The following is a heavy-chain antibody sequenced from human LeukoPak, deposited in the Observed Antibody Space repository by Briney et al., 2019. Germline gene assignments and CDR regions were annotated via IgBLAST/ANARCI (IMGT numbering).Heavy chain of an antibody. V-gene: IGHV4-39*07. CDR3: ARAPDAFDI. CDR2: IYYSGST. J-gene: IGHJ3*02. Sequence: SETLSLTCTVSGGSISSSSYYWGWIRQPPGKGLEWIGSIYYSGSTYYNPSLKSRVTISVDTSKNQFSLKLSSVTAADTPVYYCARAPDAFDIWGQGTMVTVSS. CDR1: GGSISSSSYY.